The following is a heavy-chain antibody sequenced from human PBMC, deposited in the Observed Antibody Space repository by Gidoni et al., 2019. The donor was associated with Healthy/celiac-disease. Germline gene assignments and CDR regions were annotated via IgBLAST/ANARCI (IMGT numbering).Heavy chain of an antibody. V-gene: IGHV3-9*01. D-gene: IGHD6-13*01. Sequence: DVQLVESGGGLVQPGWSLSLSCAASGFTFADDAMHWVRQAPGKGLECGSGISWNSGSIGYADSVKVRFTISRDNAKNSLYLQRNSLRAEDTALYYCAKISGSSWFDPWGQGTLVTVSS. CDR1: GFTFADDA. CDR3: AKISGSSWFDP. J-gene: IGHJ5*02. CDR2: ISWNSGSI.